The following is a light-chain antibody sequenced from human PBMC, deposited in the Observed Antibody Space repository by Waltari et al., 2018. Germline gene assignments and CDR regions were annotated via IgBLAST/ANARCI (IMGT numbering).Light chain of an antibody. Sequence: QSVLTQPPSVSGAPGQRVTISCPGSNSTIGAGYDVHWYQQLPGTAPKLLIYTNSNRPSGVPDRFSGSKSGTSASLAITGLQAEDEADYYCQSYDSSRRVFGGGTKLTVL. V-gene: IGLV1-40*01. J-gene: IGLJ2*01. CDR2: TNS. CDR3: QSYDSSRRV. CDR1: NSTIGAGYD.